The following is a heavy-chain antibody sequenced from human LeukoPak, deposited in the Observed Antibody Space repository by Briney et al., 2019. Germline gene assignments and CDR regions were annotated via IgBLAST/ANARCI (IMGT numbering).Heavy chain of an antibody. J-gene: IGHJ3*02. D-gene: IGHD4-17*01. CDR2: IYTSGST. Sequence: SQTLSLTCTVSGGSISSGSYYWSWIRQPAGKGLGWIGRIYTSGSTNYNPSLKSRVTISVDTSKNQFSLKLSSVTAADTAVYYCARSTFQTTVTTFSPWAFDIWGQGTMVTVSS. V-gene: IGHV4-61*02. CDR1: GGSISSGSYY. CDR3: ARSTFQTTVTTFSPWAFDI.